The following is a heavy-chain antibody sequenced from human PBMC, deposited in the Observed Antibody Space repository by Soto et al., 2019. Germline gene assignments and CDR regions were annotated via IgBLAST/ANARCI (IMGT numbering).Heavy chain of an antibody. Sequence: PGESLKISCNGSGYSFTSYWISWVGQMPGKGLEWMGRIDPSDSYTNYSPSFQGHVTISRDNAKNSLYLQMNSLRAEDTAVYYCAREGYDILTGYPPPLRVYYYYGMDVWGQGTTVTVSS. CDR2: IDPSDSYT. V-gene: IGHV5-10-1*01. CDR1: GYSFTSYW. CDR3: AREGYDILTGYPPPLRVYYYYGMDV. D-gene: IGHD3-9*01. J-gene: IGHJ6*02.